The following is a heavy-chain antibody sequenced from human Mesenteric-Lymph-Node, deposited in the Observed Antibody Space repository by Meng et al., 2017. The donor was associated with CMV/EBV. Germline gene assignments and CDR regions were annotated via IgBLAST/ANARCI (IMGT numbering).Heavy chain of an antibody. D-gene: IGHD6-6*01. CDR3: ARALGSFDY. Sequence: GESLKISCAASGFTFSSFAMHLVRQAPGKGLGWVTIIRYDGSNEYYADSVKGRFIISRDNSKNTLYLQMYSLRAEDTAVYYCARALGSFDYWGQGTLVTVSS. V-gene: IGHV3-30*02. CDR1: GFTFSSFA. J-gene: IGHJ4*02. CDR2: IRYDGSNE.